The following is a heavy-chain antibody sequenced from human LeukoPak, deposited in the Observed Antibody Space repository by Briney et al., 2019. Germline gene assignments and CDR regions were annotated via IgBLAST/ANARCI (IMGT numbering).Heavy chain of an antibody. Sequence: SETLSLTCTVSGGSISSGSYYWGWIRQPPGKGLEWIGSIYYSGSTYYNPSLKSRVTISVDTSKNQFSLKLSSVTAADTAVYYCARGTGWLGYYFDYWGQGTLVTVSS. CDR1: GGSISSGSYY. CDR3: ARGTGWLGYYFDY. V-gene: IGHV4-39*07. CDR2: IYYSGST. D-gene: IGHD6-19*01. J-gene: IGHJ4*02.